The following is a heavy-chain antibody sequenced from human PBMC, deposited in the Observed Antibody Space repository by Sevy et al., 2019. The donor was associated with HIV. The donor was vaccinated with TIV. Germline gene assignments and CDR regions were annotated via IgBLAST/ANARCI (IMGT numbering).Heavy chain of an antibody. CDR2: FDPEDDET. J-gene: IGHJ4*02. Sequence: ASVKVSCKVSGYRLSQLSMHWVRQAPGKGLEWMGSFDPEDDETIYAQNFQGRVAMTEDTSTDTAYMELSTLRSEDTAVYYCATTKDYYASSRSPFAYWGQGTLVTVSS. D-gene: IGHD3-10*01. V-gene: IGHV1-24*01. CDR3: ATTKDYYASSRSPFAY. CDR1: GYRLSQLS.